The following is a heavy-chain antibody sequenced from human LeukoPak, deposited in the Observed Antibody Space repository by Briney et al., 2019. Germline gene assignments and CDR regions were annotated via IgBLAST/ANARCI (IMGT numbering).Heavy chain of an antibody. V-gene: IGHV4-59*01. D-gene: IGHD3-16*01. Sequence: SETLSLTCAVYGGSFSGYYWSWIRQPPGKGLEWIGYIYYSGSTNYNPSLKSRVTISVDTSKNQFSLKLSSVTAADTAVYYCARSKSGGFDYWGQGTLVTVSS. CDR2: IYYSGST. CDR1: GGSFSGYY. CDR3: ARSKSGGFDY. J-gene: IGHJ4*02.